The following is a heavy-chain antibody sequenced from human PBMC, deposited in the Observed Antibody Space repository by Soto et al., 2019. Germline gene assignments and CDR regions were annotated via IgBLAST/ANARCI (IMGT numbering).Heavy chain of an antibody. D-gene: IGHD4-17*01. CDR1: GFTFSTYA. CDR3: AKDRYGDYGGIDY. CDR2: ITGSGGST. J-gene: IGHJ4*02. V-gene: IGHV3-23*01. Sequence: EVQLLESGGGLVQPGGSLRLSCAASGFTFSTYAMIWVRQAPGKGLEWVSVITGSGGSTYYADSVKGRFTISRDTSKHTLFLQMNSLRAEDTDVYYCAKDRYGDYGGIDYWGQGTMVTVSS.